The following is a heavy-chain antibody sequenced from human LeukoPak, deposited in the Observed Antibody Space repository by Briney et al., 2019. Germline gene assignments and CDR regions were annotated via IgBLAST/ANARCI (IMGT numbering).Heavy chain of an antibody. V-gene: IGHV3-23*01. CDR3: AKVPLGYCSSTSCAIPDY. D-gene: IGHD2-2*01. CDR2: FGGSGGST. J-gene: IGHJ4*02. Sequence: GGSLRLSCAASGFTFSSYAMSWVRKAPGKGLGWSSAFGGSGGSTYYADSVKGRFTISRDNSKNTLYLQMNSLRAEDTAVYYCAKVPLGYCSSTSCAIPDYWGQGTLVTVSS. CDR1: GFTFSSYA.